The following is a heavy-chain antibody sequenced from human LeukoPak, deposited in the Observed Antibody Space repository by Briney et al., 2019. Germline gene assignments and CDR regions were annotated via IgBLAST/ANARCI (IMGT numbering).Heavy chain of an antibody. J-gene: IGHJ4*02. V-gene: IGHV3-23*01. CDR1: GFTFSDYA. D-gene: IGHD1-14*01. CDR3: AKLHNLNCDY. Sequence: GGSLRLSCAASGFTFSDYAMSWVRRAPGTGLEWVSTISGSGGTTYYADSVKGRFTISRDNSKNTLYLQMNSLRPEDTAVYYCAKLHNLNCDYWGLGTLATVSS. CDR2: ISGSGGTT.